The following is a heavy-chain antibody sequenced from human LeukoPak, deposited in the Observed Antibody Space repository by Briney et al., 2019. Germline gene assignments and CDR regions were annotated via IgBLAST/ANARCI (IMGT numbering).Heavy chain of an antibody. CDR3: ARDSPRSSSWYGGSLLG. CDR1: GYTFTSYG. D-gene: IGHD6-13*01. Sequence: ASVKVSCKASGYTFTSYGISWVRQAPGQGREWMGWISAYNGNTNYAQKLQGRVTMTTDKSTRTAYMELRGLRSVDTAVSYCARDSPRSSSWYGGSLLGWGQGTLVTVSS. CDR2: ISAYNGNT. V-gene: IGHV1-18*01. J-gene: IGHJ4*02.